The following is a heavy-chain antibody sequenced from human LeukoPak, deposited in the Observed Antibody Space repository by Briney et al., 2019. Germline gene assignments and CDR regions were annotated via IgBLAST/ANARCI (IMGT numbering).Heavy chain of an antibody. V-gene: IGHV1-8*01. D-gene: IGHD6-6*01. J-gene: IGHJ6*03. CDR3: ARDRGYSSSSGHYYYYYMDV. Sequence: AASVKVSCKASRYTFTSYDINWVRQATGQGLEWMGWMNPNSGNTGYAQKFQGRVTMTRNTSISTAYMELSSLRSEDTAVYYCARDRGYSSSSGHYYYYYMDVWGKGTTVTVSS. CDR2: MNPNSGNT. CDR1: RYTFTSYD.